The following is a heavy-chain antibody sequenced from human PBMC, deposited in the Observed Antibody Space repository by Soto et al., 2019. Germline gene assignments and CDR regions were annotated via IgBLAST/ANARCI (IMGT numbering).Heavy chain of an antibody. J-gene: IGHJ4*02. CDR2: IYYSGST. Sequence: SETLSLTCTVSGGSTSSYYWSWIRQPPGKGLEWIGYIYYSGSTNYNPSLKSRVTISVDTSKNQFSLKLSSVTAADTAVYYCARAPVVPAAMGIFEYWGQGTLVTVSS. V-gene: IGHV4-59*01. D-gene: IGHD2-2*01. CDR1: GGSTSSYY. CDR3: ARAPVVPAAMGIFEY.